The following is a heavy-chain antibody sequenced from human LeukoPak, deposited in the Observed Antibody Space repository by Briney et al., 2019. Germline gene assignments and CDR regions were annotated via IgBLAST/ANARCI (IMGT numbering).Heavy chain of an antibody. CDR2: IYHSGST. Sequence: SETLSLTCTVSGDSISSGYYWGWIRQPPGKGLEWIGSIYHSGSTYYNPSLKSRVTISVDTSKNQFSLRLSSVTAADTAVYYCARTKSGRGSGWFDYWGQGTLVTVSS. CDR1: GDSISSGYY. CDR3: ARTKSGRGSGWFDY. D-gene: IGHD6-19*01. J-gene: IGHJ4*02. V-gene: IGHV4-38-2*02.